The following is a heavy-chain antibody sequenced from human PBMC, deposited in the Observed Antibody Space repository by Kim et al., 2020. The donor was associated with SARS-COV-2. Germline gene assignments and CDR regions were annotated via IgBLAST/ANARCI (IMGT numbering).Heavy chain of an antibody. D-gene: IGHD6-6*01. CDR3: ARVGAARPSNGMDV. V-gene: IGHV3-74*01. J-gene: IGHJ6*02. Sequence: ADSVKGRFTISRDNAKNTLYLQMNSLRAEDTDVYYCARVGAARPSNGMDVWGQGTTVTVSS.